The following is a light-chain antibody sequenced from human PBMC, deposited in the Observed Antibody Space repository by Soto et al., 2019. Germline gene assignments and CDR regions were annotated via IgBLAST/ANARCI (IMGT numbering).Light chain of an antibody. J-gene: IGLJ2*01. CDR2: SNS. CDR3: AAWDDSLNGVV. CDR1: SFNIGGNT. Sequence: QSVLTQPPSASGTPGQRVTISCSGSSFNIGGNTVNWYQQVPGTAPKLLIYSNSQRPSGVPDRFSGSKSGTSASLAISGLQSEDEADYYCAAWDDSLNGVVFGGGTQLTVL. V-gene: IGLV1-44*01.